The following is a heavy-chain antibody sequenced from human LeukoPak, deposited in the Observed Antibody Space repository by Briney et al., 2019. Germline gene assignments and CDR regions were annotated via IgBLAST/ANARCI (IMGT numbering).Heavy chain of an antibody. J-gene: IGHJ4*02. CDR3: ANRGSSSWAFDY. D-gene: IGHD6-13*01. V-gene: IGHV3-30-3*01. Sequence: PGRSLRLSCAASGFTFSSYAMHWVRQAPGKGLEWVAVISYDGSNKYYADSVKGRFTISRDNSKNTLLLQMNSLRAEDTAVYYCANRGSSSWAFDYWGQGTLVTVSS. CDR2: ISYDGSNK. CDR1: GFTFSSYA.